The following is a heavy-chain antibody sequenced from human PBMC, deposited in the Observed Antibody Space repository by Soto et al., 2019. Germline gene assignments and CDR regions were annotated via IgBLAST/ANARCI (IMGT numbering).Heavy chain of an antibody. CDR2: MNSGGRT. Sequence: GGSLRLSCAASGFTFNNYSMSWVRQAPGKGLEWVSGMNSGGRTYYADSVKGRFTISRDTSKNTLYLQMNSLRADDTAVFYCAKALQYSSSRDYFYYGMDVWGQGTTVTVSS. D-gene: IGHD6-6*01. CDR3: AKALQYSSSRDYFYYGMDV. CDR1: GFTFNNYS. V-gene: IGHV3-23*01. J-gene: IGHJ6*02.